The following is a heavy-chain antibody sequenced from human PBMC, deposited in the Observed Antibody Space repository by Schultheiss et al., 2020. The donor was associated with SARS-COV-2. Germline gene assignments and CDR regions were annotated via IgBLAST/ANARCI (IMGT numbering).Heavy chain of an antibody. CDR1: GFTFSSHA. Sequence: GGSLRHSCAASGFTFSSHAMSWVRQAPGKGLEWVSAISGSGGIAYYADTVKGRFTISRDNSNNTLYLQMNSLRAENKAVYNCAKVAGGGDYFDNWGQRTLVTVSS. D-gene: IGHD3-16*01. CDR3: AKVAGGGDYFDN. V-gene: IGHV3-23*01. J-gene: IGHJ4*02. CDR2: ISGSGGIA.